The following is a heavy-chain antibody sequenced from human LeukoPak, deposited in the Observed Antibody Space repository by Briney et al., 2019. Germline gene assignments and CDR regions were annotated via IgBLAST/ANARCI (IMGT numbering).Heavy chain of an antibody. CDR2: IYHSGST. V-gene: IGHV4-38-2*01. CDR3: AGGASHDAFDI. CDR1: GYSISSGYY. Sequence: PSETLSLTCAVSGYSISSGYYWGWIRQPPGQGLEWIGSIYHSGSTYYNPSLKSRVTISVDTSKNQFSLKLSSVTAADTAVYYCAGGASHDAFDIWGQGTMVTVSS. D-gene: IGHD3-10*01. J-gene: IGHJ3*02.